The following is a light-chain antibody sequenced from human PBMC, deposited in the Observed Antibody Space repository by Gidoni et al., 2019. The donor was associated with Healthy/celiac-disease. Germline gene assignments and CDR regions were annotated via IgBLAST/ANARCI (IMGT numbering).Light chain of an antibody. V-gene: IGKV3-15*01. CDR3: QQYKNWPSIT. CDR2: GAS. J-gene: IGKJ5*01. CDR1: QSVIIN. Sequence: EIVMTQSPATLSVSPGERATLSCRARQSVIINLACYQHKPSQAPRLLIYGASTRATGIPARFSGSGSGTEFTRTISSLQSEDFAVYYCQQYKNWPSITFGQETRLEIK.